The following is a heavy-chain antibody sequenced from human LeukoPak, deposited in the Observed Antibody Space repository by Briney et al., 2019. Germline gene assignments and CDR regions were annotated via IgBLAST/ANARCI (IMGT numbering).Heavy chain of an antibody. CDR2: IYYSGST. D-gene: IGHD1/OR15-1a*01. CDR1: GGSISSSSYY. CDR3: ARMNTSNYLDY. Sequence: PSETLSLTCTVSGGSISSSSYYWGWIRQPPGKGLEWIGSIYYSGSTYYNPSLKSRVTISVDTSKNQFSLKLSSVTAADTAVYYCARMNTSNYLDYWGQGTLVTVSS. V-gene: IGHV4-39*01. J-gene: IGHJ4*02.